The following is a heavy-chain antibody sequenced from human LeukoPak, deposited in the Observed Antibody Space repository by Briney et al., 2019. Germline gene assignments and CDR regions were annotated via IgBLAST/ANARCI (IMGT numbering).Heavy chain of an antibody. V-gene: IGHV4-39*01. CDR1: GDSINSYY. D-gene: IGHD5-18*01. Sequence: SETLSLTWTVSGDSINSYYWGWIRQPPGKGLEWIGSIYYSGSTYYNPSLKGRVTISVDTSKNQFSLKLSSVTAADTAVYHCARRYSYGGYDFDYWGQGTLVTVSS. CDR2: IYYSGST. CDR3: ARRYSYGGYDFDY. J-gene: IGHJ4*02.